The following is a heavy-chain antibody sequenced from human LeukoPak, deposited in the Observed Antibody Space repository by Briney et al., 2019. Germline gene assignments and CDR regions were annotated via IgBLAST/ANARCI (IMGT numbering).Heavy chain of an antibody. CDR3: ARVARVGGVLDY. J-gene: IGHJ4*02. CDR2: INHSGST. CDR1: GGSFSGYY. D-gene: IGHD1-1*01. V-gene: IGHV4-34*01. Sequence: SETLSLTCAVYGGSFSGYYWSCIRQPPGKGLEWIGEINHSGSTNYNPSLKSRVTISVDTSKNQFSLKLSSVTAADTAVYYCARVARVGGVLDYWGQGTLVTVSS.